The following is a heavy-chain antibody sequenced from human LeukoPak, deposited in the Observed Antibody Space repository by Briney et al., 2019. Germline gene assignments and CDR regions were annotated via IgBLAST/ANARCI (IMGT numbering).Heavy chain of an antibody. J-gene: IGHJ4*02. V-gene: IGHV3-74*01. CDR2: ISPDGSST. Sequence: GGSLRLSCEASGFTFSSSWMHWVRQAPGKGLVWVARISPDGSSTNYADSVKGRSTISRDNANNTLFLHISNLRAEDAAFYYCAKERGWSFYFDSWGQGTLVTVSS. CDR1: GFTFSSSW. D-gene: IGHD6-19*01. CDR3: AKERGWSFYFDS.